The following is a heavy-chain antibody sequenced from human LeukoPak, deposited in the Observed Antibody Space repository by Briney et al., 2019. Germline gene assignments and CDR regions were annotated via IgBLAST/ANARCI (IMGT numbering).Heavy chain of an antibody. V-gene: IGHV5-51*01. CDR2: IYPGDSDP. D-gene: IGHD3-22*01. J-gene: IGHJ4*02. Sequence: GESLKISCKGSGYSFTSYWIGWVRQMPGKGLEWMGIIYPGDSDPRYSPSFQGQVTISADKSISTAYLQWSSLKASDTAMYYCAGYDSSGYYSYYFDYWGQGTLVTVSS. CDR1: GYSFTSYW. CDR3: AGYDSSGYYSYYFDY.